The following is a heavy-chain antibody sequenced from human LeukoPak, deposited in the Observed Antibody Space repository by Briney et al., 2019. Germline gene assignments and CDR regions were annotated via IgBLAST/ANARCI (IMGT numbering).Heavy chain of an antibody. CDR3: ARALGIVAALDYYYMDV. CDR2: IYYTGNT. J-gene: IGHJ6*03. Sequence: PSETLSLTCTVSGGSITSSSYYWGWIRQPPGKGLEWIANIYYTGNTYYNPSLKSRVTISVDTSKNLFSLNLTSVTAADTAVYYCARALGIVAALDYYYMDVWGKGTTVTVSS. V-gene: IGHV4-39*01. CDR1: GGSITSSSYY. D-gene: IGHD5-12*01.